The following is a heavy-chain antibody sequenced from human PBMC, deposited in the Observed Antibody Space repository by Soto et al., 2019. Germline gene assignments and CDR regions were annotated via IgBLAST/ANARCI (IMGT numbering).Heavy chain of an antibody. CDR1: GGTFRTYS. Sequence: QVQLVQSGAEVKKPGSSVKVSCKASGGTFRTYSISWVRQAPGQGLEWMGESLPIFGTSHYAQNFQGRVTITADESTSTGYMELSSLRSEDTAVYYCARGCRYPKSSFDYGMDVWGQGTTVTVSS. J-gene: IGHJ6*02. D-gene: IGHD1-20*01. V-gene: IGHV1-69*01. CDR3: ARGCRYPKSSFDYGMDV. CDR2: SLPIFGTS.